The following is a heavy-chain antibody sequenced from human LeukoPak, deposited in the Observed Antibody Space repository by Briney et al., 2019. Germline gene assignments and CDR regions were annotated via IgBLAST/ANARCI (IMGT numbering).Heavy chain of an antibody. CDR1: GGSISSYY. D-gene: IGHD1-26*01. Sequence: SETLSLTCTVSGGSISSYYCNWIRQPPGKGLEWIGYIYYNGSTNYNPSLKSRVTISVDTSKNQFSLKLSSVTAADTAVYYCARDGSRGIFDYWGQGTLVTVSS. CDR3: ARDGSRGIFDY. V-gene: IGHV4-59*01. CDR2: IYYNGST. J-gene: IGHJ4*02.